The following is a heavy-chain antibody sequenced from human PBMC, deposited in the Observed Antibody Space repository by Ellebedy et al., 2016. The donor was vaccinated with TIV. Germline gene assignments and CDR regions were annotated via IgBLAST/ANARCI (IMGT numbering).Heavy chain of an antibody. CDR3: ATKHCTGGNCHHPTFDY. CDR2: MNPDSGNT. V-gene: IGHV1-8*01. CDR1: GYTFTSYD. Sequence: ASVKVSXXASGYTFTSYDINWVRQATGQGLECMGWMNPDSGNTGYAQKFQGRVTMTRDTSISTAYMEVDRLRSDDTAVYYCATKHCTGGNCHHPTFDYWGQGTLVTVSS. J-gene: IGHJ4*02. D-gene: IGHD2-8*02.